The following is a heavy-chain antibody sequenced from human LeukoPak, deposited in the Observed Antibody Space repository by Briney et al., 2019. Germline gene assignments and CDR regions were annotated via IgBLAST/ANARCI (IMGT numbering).Heavy chain of an antibody. D-gene: IGHD2-15*01. CDR3: ARGCSGGSCYVY. V-gene: IGHV4-59*01. J-gene: IGHJ4*02. CDR1: GGSISSYY. CDR2: IYYSGST. Sequence: SETLSLTCTVSGGSISSYYWSWIRQPPGKGLEWIGCIYYSGSTNYNPSLKSRVTISVDTSKNQFSLKLSSVTAADTAVYYCARGCSGGSCYVYWGQGTLVTVSS.